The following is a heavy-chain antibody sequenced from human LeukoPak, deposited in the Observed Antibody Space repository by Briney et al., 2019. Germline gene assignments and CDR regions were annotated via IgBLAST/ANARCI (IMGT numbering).Heavy chain of an antibody. CDR3: ARLPRFCGGDCRLDP. Sequence: PSETLSLTCTVSGGSISSYYWSWIRQPPGKGLEWIGYIYYSGSTNYNPSLKSRVTISVDTSKNQFSLKLSSVTAADTAVYYCARLPRFCGGDCRLDPWGQGTLVTVSS. D-gene: IGHD2-21*01. J-gene: IGHJ5*02. CDR2: IYYSGST. CDR1: GGSISSYY. V-gene: IGHV4-59*01.